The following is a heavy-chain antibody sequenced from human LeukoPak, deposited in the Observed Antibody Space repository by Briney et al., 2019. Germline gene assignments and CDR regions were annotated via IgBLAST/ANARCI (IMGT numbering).Heavy chain of an antibody. D-gene: IGHD6-6*01. J-gene: IGHJ6*03. CDR2: IYYSGTT. Sequence: PSETLSLTCTVSGDSICNFYWSWIRQPPGKGLEWIGYIYYSGTTNYNPSLKSRVTIAVDTSKNQFSLKLSSVTAADTAIYYCARDFSSSSTVYYYYYMDVWGKGTTVTVSS. CDR1: GDSICNFY. V-gene: IGHV4-59*12. CDR3: ARDFSSSSTVYYYYYMDV.